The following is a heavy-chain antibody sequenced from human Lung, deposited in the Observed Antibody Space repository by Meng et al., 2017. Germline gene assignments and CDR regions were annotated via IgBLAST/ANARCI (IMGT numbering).Heavy chain of an antibody. Sequence: WCCGLLKPSGTRSLTCVVSGVSFRDYYWHWTRQPPGKGLEWIGEINHSGSTNNNPSLESRATISVDTSQNNLSLKLSSVTAADSAVYYCARGPTTMAHDFDYWGQGTLVTVSS. D-gene: IGHD4-11*01. CDR1: GVSFRDYY. J-gene: IGHJ4*02. V-gene: IGHV4-34*04. CDR3: ARGPTTMAHDFDY. CDR2: INHSGST.